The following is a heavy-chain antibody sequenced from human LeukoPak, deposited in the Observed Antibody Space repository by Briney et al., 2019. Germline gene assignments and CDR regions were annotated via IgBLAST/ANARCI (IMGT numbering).Heavy chain of an antibody. D-gene: IGHD5-18*01. CDR1: GFTFSSNW. CDR2: IKRDGSEK. J-gene: IGHJ4*02. V-gene: IGHV3-7*01. CDR3: ARMGGNSYGYFDY. Sequence: GGSLRLSCAASGFTFSSNWMSWVRQAPGKGLEWVANIKRDGSEKYYVDSMKGRFTVSRDNAKNSLYLQMNSLRAEDTALYYCARMGGNSYGYFDYWGQGTLVTVSS.